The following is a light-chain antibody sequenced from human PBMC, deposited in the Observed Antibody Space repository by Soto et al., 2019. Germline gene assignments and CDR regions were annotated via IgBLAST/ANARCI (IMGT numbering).Light chain of an antibody. CDR2: NTN. V-gene: IGLV8-61*01. J-gene: IGLJ3*02. Sequence: QAVVTQEPSFSVSPGGTVTLTCALSSGSVSTSYYPSWYQQTPGQAPRTLIYNTNTRSSGVPDRFSGSILGNKAALTITGAQADDESDYYCVLYIGSSWVFGGGTKVTVL. CDR3: VLYIGSSWV. CDR1: SGSVSTSYY.